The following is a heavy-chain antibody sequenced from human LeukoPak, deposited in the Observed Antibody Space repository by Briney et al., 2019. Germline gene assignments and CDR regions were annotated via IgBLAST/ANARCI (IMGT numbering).Heavy chain of an antibody. V-gene: IGHV1-2*02. CDR1: VYTFTGYY. CDR3: ARDLTTGTVADTTY. Sequence: ASVKVSCKASVYTFTGYYMHWVRQAPVQGLEWMGWINPNTGGTNYAQKFQGRVTMTRDTSITTAYMELSSLTSDDTAVYYCARDLTTGTVADTTYWGQGTLVTVSS. CDR2: INPNTGGT. D-gene: IGHD6-19*01. J-gene: IGHJ4*02.